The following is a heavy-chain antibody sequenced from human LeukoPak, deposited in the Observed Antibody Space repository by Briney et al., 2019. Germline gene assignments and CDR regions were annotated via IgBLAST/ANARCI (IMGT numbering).Heavy chain of an antibody. CDR1: GFTVSSNY. Sequence: GGSLRLSCAASGFTVSSNYMSWVRQAPGKGLEWVSVIYSGGSTYYADSVKGRFTISRDNSKNTLYLQMNSLRAEDTAVYYCARAEGGIVVVITWGQGTLVTVSS. CDR2: IYSGGST. D-gene: IGHD3-22*01. J-gene: IGHJ5*02. V-gene: IGHV3-66*01. CDR3: ARAEGGIVVVIT.